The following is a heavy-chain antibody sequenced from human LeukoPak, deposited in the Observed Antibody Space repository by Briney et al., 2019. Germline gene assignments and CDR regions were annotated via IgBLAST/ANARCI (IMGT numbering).Heavy chain of an antibody. D-gene: IGHD6-19*01. Sequence: ASVKVSCKASGHTFTRNGISWVRQAPGQGLEWMGWISAYNGNTNYAQKLQGRVTMTTDTSTSTAHMELRSLRSDDTAVYYCARTEYSSGRSAFDIWGQGTMVTVSS. CDR1: GHTFTRNG. V-gene: IGHV1-18*01. CDR2: ISAYNGNT. J-gene: IGHJ3*02. CDR3: ARTEYSSGRSAFDI.